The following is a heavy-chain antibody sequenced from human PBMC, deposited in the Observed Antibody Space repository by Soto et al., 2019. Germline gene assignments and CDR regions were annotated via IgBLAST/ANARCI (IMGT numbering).Heavy chain of an antibody. Sequence: SETLSLTCTVSGGSVSSGSYYWSWIRQPPGKGLAWIGYIYYSGSTNYNPSLKGRVTISVDTSKNQFSLKLSSVTAADTAVYYCASGQGGYSSGWYYFDYWGQGTLVTVSS. J-gene: IGHJ4*02. CDR2: IYYSGST. CDR3: ASGQGGYSSGWYYFDY. D-gene: IGHD6-19*01. V-gene: IGHV4-61*01. CDR1: GGSVSSGSYY.